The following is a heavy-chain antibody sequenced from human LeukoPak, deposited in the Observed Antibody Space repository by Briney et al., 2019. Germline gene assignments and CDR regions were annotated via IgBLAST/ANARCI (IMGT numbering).Heavy chain of an antibody. V-gene: IGHV3-23*01. CDR1: GFTFNTYA. CDR2: VSGSGSNT. D-gene: IGHD3-16*02. J-gene: IGHJ6*02. Sequence: GGSLRLSCAASGFTFNTYAMSWVRQGPGKGLEWVSGVSGSGSNTYYADFVKGRFTISRDNSKNTLYLEMNSLRAEDTAVYYCAKDRSRYASGGMDVWGQGTTVTVSS. CDR3: AKDRSRYASGGMDV.